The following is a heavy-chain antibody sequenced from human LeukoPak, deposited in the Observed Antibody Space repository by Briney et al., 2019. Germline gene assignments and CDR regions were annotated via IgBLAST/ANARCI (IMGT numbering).Heavy chain of an antibody. D-gene: IGHD2-15*01. CDR2: IRNNGANT. CDR1: GFTFTSFA. J-gene: IGHJ6*02. V-gene: IGHV3-23*05. CDR3: AKSQIDSTEGLGLDV. Sequence: GGSLRLSCAASGFTFTSFAMAWVRQAPGKGLEWVATIRNNGANTYYADSVKGRFAISRDNSRSILYLQMNSLRAADTALYFCAKSQIDSTEGLGLDVWGQGTTVTVSS.